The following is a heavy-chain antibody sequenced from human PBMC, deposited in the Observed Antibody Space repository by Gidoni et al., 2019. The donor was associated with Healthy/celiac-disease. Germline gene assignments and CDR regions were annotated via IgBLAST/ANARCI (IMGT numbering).Heavy chain of an antibody. D-gene: IGHD3-22*01. V-gene: IGHV4-39*01. Sequence: QLQLQESGPGLVKPSETLSLTCTVSGGSISSSRYYWGWIRQPPGKGLEWIGSIYYSGSTYYNPSLKSRVTISVDTSKNQFSLKLSSVTAADTAVYYCARRQTTMIVVVTTLWRSDAFDIWGQGTMVTVSS. CDR2: IYYSGST. CDR3: ARRQTTMIVVVTTLWRSDAFDI. J-gene: IGHJ3*02. CDR1: GGSISSSRYY.